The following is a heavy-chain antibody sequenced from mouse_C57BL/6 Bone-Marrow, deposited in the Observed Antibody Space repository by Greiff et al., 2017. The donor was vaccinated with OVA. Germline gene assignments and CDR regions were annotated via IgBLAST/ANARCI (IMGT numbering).Heavy chain of an antibody. CDR3: ARAYYGSRYWYFDV. J-gene: IGHJ1*03. CDR2: INYDGSST. V-gene: IGHV5-16*01. Sequence: EVMLVESEGGLVQPGSSMKLSCTASGFTFSDYYMAWVRQVPEKGLEWVANINYDGSSTYYLDSLTSRFIISRDNAKNILYLQMSSLKSEDTATYYCARAYYGSRYWYFDVWGTGTTVTVSS. CDR1: GFTFSDYY. D-gene: IGHD1-1*01.